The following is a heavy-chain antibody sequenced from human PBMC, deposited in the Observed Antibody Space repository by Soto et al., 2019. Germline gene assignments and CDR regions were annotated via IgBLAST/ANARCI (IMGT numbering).Heavy chain of an antibody. Sequence: SETLSLTCDVSGVSISSGNWWSWVRQPPGKGLEWIAEVYNDGSANYHPSLESRATISVDRSKNQFSLRLSSVTAADTGKYYCARLVYDSRLNYLYFDYWGQGSLVTVSS. V-gene: IGHV4-4*02. J-gene: IGHJ4*02. CDR3: ARLVYDSRLNYLYFDY. D-gene: IGHD3-22*01. CDR2: VYNDGSA. CDR1: GVSISSGNW.